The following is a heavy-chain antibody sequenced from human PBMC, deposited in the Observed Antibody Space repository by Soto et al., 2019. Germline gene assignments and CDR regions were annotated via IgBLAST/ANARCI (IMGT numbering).Heavy chain of an antibody. CDR3: AKSIAAADLTFDY. J-gene: IGHJ4*02. CDR1: GCTLINYA. D-gene: IGHD6-25*01. Sequence: GGSLRLSCAASGCTLINYAVSWVRQAPGKGLEWVSAISGSGGSTYYADSVKGRFTISRDNSKNTLYLQMNSLRAEDTAVYYCAKSIAAADLTFDYWGQGTLVTVSS. CDR2: ISGSGGST. V-gene: IGHV3-23*01.